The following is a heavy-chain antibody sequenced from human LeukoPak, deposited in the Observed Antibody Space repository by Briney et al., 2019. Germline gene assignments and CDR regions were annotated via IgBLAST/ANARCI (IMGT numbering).Heavy chain of an antibody. J-gene: IGHJ3*02. CDR3: AKNPLRYFGPDGGAFDI. CDR1: GFTLSHYA. D-gene: IGHD3-9*01. V-gene: IGHV3-23*01. CDR2: ISGSGGST. Sequence: GGSLRLSCSMSGFTLSHYAMSWVRQAPGKGLEWVSAISGSGGSTYYADSVKGRFTISRDNSKNTLYLQMNSLRAEDTAVYYCAKNPLRYFGPDGGAFDIWGQGTMVTVSS.